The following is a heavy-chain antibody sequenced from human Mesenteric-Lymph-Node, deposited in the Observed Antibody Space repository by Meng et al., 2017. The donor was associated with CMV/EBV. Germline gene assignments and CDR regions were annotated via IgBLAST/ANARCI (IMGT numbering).Heavy chain of an antibody. CDR1: A. CDR3: ARDRHYDFWSGYYVPSYYFDY. V-gene: IGHV6-1*01. D-gene: IGHD3-3*01. J-gene: IGHJ4*02. Sequence: AWNWVGPARLRGLGWLGRTYYRSEWYNDYAVSVKSRITINPDTSRTQFSLQLTSVAPRDTAVYYCARDRHYDFWSGYYVPSYYFDYWGQGTLVTVSS. CDR2: TYYRSEWYN.